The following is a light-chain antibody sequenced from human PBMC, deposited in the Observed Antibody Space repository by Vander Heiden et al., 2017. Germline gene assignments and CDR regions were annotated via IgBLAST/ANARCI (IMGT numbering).Light chain of an antibody. CDR2: DAS. CDR3: QQRTNWPLS. J-gene: IGKJ4*01. CDR1: QSVSSY. V-gene: IGKV3-11*01. Sequence: DIVLTQSPAPLSLSPGESATLSCRASQSVSSYLAWYQQKPGQAPRLLLYDASKRATGIPARFSGSGSGTDFTLTISSLEPEDFAVYYCQQRTNWPLSFGGGTKVEI.